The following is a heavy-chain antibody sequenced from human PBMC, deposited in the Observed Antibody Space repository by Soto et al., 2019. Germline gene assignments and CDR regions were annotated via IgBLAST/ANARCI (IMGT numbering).Heavy chain of an antibody. CDR3: ARGPRGLYHHDY. D-gene: IGHD2-2*01. CDR1: GFTFSGDW. Sequence: PGGSLRLSCAASGFTFSGDWMHWVRQAAGKGLVWVSRINMDGSSTNYADSVKGRFTISRDNAKNTLYLQMNSLRVDDTAVYYCARGPRGLYHHDYWGQRALVTVSS. V-gene: IGHV3-74*01. J-gene: IGHJ4*02. CDR2: INMDGSST.